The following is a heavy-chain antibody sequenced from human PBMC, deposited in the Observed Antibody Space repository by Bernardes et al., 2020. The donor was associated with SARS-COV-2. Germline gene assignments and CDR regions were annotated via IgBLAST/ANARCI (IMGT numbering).Heavy chain of an antibody. CDR3: ARGRFGYYYGMDV. Sequence: GGSLRLSCAASGFTVSSNYMSWVRQAPGKGLDCVSVIYSGGSTYYADSVKGRFTISRDNSKNTLYLQMNSLRAEDTAVYYCARGRFGYYYGMDVWGQGTTVTVSS. CDR1: GFTVSSNY. J-gene: IGHJ6*02. CDR2: IYSGGST. D-gene: IGHD3-16*01. V-gene: IGHV3-53*01.